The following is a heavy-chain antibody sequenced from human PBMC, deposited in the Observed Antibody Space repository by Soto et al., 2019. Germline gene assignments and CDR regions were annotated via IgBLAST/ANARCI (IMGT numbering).Heavy chain of an antibody. J-gene: IGHJ4*02. Sequence: QLVQSGHEVKKPGASVKVSCKTSGDTFTSYGVNWVRQAPGQGLEWLGWISGYNGETNYAQRAQGRLNVTIDTSTNTAYIELRSLRSDETALYYCARTLIFGVDPNDYWGQGTLVSVSS. CDR1: GDTFTSYG. V-gene: IGHV1-18*01. D-gene: IGHD3-3*01. CDR2: ISGYNGET. CDR3: ARTLIFGVDPNDY.